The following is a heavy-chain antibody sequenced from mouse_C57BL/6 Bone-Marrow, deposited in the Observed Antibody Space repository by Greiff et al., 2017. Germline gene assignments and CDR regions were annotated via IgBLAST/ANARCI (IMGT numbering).Heavy chain of an antibody. Sequence: GGGLVQPKGSLKLSCAASGFTFNTYAMHWVRQAPGQGLEWVARIRSKSSNYATYYADSVKNRFTISRDDSQSMLYLQMNSLRTEDTAMYYCVGGLRGFAYWGQGTLVTVSA. CDR2: IRSKSSNYAT. CDR3: VGGLRGFAY. D-gene: IGHD2-4*01. V-gene: IGHV10-3*01. J-gene: IGHJ3*01. CDR1: GFTFNTYA.